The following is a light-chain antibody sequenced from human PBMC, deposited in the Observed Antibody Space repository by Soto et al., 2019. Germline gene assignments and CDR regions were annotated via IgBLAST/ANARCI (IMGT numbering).Light chain of an antibody. J-gene: IGKJ1*01. CDR3: QQYGSSGA. CDR2: GAS. Sequence: EIGLTQSPDTLSLSPGERATLSCRASQSVSNNYLAWYQQNPGQAPRLLIYGASNRATGIPDRFSGSGSGTDFTLTISRLEPEDFAVYYCQQYGSSGAFGQGTKVDIK. V-gene: IGKV3-20*01. CDR1: QSVSNNY.